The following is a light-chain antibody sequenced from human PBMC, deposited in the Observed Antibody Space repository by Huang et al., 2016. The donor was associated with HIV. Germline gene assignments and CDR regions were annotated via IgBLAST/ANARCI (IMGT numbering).Light chain of an antibody. Sequence: EIVMTQSPGTLSVSPGERATLSCRASPSVSNNLAWYQQKPGQAPRLLIYVASTRATGIPARFSGSGSGTEFTLTISSLQSEDFAVYHCQQYNNWPWTFGQGTKVEIK. CDR1: PSVSNN. CDR3: QQYNNWPWT. V-gene: IGKV3D-15*01. J-gene: IGKJ1*01. CDR2: VAS.